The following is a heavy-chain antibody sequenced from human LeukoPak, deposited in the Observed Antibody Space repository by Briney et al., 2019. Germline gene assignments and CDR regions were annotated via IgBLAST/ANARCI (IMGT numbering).Heavy chain of an antibody. D-gene: IGHD2-21*02. Sequence: GGSLRLSCAASGFTFSSYGMHWVRQAPGKGLEWVAVISYDGSNKYYADSVKGRFTISRDNSKNTLYLQMNSLRAEDTAVYYCARDLKRDTAYYYYGMDVWGQGTTVTVSS. CDR3: ARDLKRDTAYYYYGMDV. CDR2: ISYDGSNK. V-gene: IGHV3-30*03. CDR1: GFTFSSYG. J-gene: IGHJ6*02.